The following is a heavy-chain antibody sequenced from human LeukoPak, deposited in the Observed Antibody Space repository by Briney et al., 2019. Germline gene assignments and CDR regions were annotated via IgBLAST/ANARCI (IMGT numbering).Heavy chain of an antibody. CDR2: RSIYNGNT. D-gene: IGHD6-6*01. CDR3: ARGGPFPSSSSSREYYLDY. V-gene: IGHV1-18*01. CDR1: GYDSINYG. Sequence: DSVKVSCKASGYDSINYGISWVRQAPGQGLEWMGWRSIYNGNTDYKLQGRVTMTTDTSTSTAYMELRSLRSDDTAVYYCARGGPFPSSSSSREYYLDYWGQGTLVTVSS. J-gene: IGHJ4*02.